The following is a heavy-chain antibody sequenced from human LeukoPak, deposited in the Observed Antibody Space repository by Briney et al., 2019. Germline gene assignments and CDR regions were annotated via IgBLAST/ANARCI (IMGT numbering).Heavy chain of an antibody. V-gene: IGHV3-11*05. CDR2: VMSGRGST. CDR1: GFSVSDYS. D-gene: IGHD3-16*01. CDR3: TRERRGSYYAFES. Sequence: GGSLRLSCAASGFSVSDYSISWIRQSPGKGPEWISYVMSGRGSTNYADSVKGRFTISRDNAKKSVALKLDGLRADDTAVYFCTRERRGSYYAFESWGQGTLVTVSS. J-gene: IGHJ4*02.